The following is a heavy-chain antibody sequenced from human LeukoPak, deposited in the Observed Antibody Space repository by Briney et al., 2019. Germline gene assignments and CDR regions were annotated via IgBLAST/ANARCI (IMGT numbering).Heavy chain of an antibody. Sequence: SQTLSLTCAISGDSVSTNSATWTWLRQSPSRGLEWLSRTYYRSKWNNDYAVSMKSRITINPDTSKNQFSPQLNSVTPEDTAVYYCARLVGASWFDSWGQGTLVTVSS. J-gene: IGHJ5*01. CDR2: TYYRSKWNN. D-gene: IGHD1-26*01. CDR1: GDSVSTNSAT. CDR3: ARLVGASWFDS. V-gene: IGHV6-1*01.